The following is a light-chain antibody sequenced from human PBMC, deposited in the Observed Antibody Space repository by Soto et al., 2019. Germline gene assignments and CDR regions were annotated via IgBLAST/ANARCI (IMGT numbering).Light chain of an antibody. CDR3: QQCNNWPWT. J-gene: IGKJ1*01. V-gene: IGKV3D-15*01. CDR1: QSVSGN. CDR2: GAS. Sequence: EIVMTQSPAALSVSPGERATLSCRASQSVSGNLAWYQQKPGQSPRLHIYGASTRATGIPARFSGSGSGTEFTLTISSLQSEDFAVYYCQQCNNWPWTFGQGTKVEIK.